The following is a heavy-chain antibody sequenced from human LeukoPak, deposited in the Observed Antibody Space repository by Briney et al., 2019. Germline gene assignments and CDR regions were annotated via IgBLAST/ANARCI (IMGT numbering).Heavy chain of an antibody. J-gene: IGHJ4*02. CDR2: ISGGGGST. CDR1: GFTFTSYS. V-gene: IGHV3-23*01. D-gene: IGHD1-26*01. Sequence: GGSLRLSCAASGFTFTSYSMNWVRQAPGKGLEWVSTISGGGGSTYYADSVKGRFTISRDNSKNTLYLQVDSLRAEDTAVYYCAKGGKWDVTPFDYRGQGTLVTVSS. CDR3: AKGGKWDVTPFDY.